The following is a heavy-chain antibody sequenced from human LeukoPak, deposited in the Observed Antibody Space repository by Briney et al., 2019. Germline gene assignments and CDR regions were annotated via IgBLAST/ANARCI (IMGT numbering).Heavy chain of an antibody. J-gene: IGHJ5*02. D-gene: IGHD3-22*01. CDR1: GGSISSSSYY. V-gene: IGHV4-39*07. CDR3: ARDNLYYYDSSGYNWFDP. CDR2: IYYSGST. Sequence: SETLSLTCTVSGGSISSSSYYWGWIRQPPGKGLEWIGSIYYSGSTYYNPSLKSRVTISVDTSKNQFSLKLSSVTAADTAVYYCARDNLYYYDSSGYNWFDPWGQGTLVTVSS.